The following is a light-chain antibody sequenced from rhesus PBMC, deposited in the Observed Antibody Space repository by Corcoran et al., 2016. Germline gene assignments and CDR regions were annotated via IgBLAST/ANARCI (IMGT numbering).Light chain of an antibody. J-gene: IGKJ3*01. CDR2: KAS. Sequence: DIQMTQSPSSLSASVGDRVTITRRASQGINSWLAWYQQKPGTAPKLLIYKASSLESGVPSRFSGSGSGTDFPLTISSLQPEDCATYYCQQYNSAPFTFGPGTKLDIK. CDR1: QGINSW. CDR3: QQYNSAPFT. V-gene: IGKV1-21*01.